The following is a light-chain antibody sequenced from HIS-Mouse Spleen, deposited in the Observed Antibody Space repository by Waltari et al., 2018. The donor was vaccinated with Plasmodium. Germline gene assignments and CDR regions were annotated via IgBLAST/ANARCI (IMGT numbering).Light chain of an antibody. CDR1: ALPKKY. CDR3: YSTDSSGNHRV. Sequence: SYELTQPPSVSVSPRQTARITCSGDALPKKYPYWYQQKSGQAPVLVIYEDSKRPSGIPERFSGSSSGTMATLTISGAQVEDEADYYCYSTDSSGNHRVFGGGTKLTVL. V-gene: IGLV3-10*01. CDR2: EDS. J-gene: IGLJ3*02.